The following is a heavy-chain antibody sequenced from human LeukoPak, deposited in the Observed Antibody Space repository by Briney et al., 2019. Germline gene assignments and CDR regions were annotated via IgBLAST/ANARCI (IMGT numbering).Heavy chain of an antibody. CDR3: AKDILRAPIASSWGGDAFDI. D-gene: IGHD6-13*01. CDR2: ISGSSSYI. CDR1: GFTFSNYN. V-gene: IGHV3-21*04. Sequence: PGGSLRLSRAASGFTFSNYNINWVRQAPGKGLEWVSSISGSSSYIYYADSVKGRFTISRDNAKNSLYLQMNSLRAEDTALYYYAKDILRAPIASSWGGDAFDIWGQGTMVTVSS. J-gene: IGHJ3*02.